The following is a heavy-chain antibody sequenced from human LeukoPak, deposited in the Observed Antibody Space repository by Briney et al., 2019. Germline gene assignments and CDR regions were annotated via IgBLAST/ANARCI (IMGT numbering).Heavy chain of an antibody. CDR2: ISYDGSNK. CDR1: GFTFSSYA. D-gene: IGHD2-2*01. Sequence: GGSLRLSCAASGFTFSSYAMHWVRQAPGKGLEWVAVISYDGSNKYYADSVKGRFTISRDNSKNTLYLQMNSLRAEDTAVYYCARDWLPAAYEYFQHWGQGTLVTVPS. CDR3: ARDWLPAAYEYFQH. V-gene: IGHV3-30*04. J-gene: IGHJ1*01.